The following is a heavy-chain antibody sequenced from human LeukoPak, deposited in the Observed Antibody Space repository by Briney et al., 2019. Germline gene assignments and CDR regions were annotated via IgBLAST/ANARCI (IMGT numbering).Heavy chain of an antibody. CDR3: ARSIYDSSAIGGEDWFDP. CDR2: IYPSDSDT. J-gene: IGHJ5*02. V-gene: IGHV5-51*01. CDR1: GYSFTTYW. D-gene: IGHD3-22*01. Sequence: GESLKISCKGSGYSFTTYWIGWVRQMPGKGLEWMGIIYPSDSDTRYSPSFQGQVTTSADKSISTAYLQWSSLKASDTAMYYCARSIYDSSAIGGEDWFDPWGQGTLVTVSS.